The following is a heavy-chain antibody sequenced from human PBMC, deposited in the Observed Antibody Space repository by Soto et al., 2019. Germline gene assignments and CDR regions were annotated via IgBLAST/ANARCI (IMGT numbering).Heavy chain of an antibody. CDR2: INPSGGST. Sequence: ASGKVSCKASGYTFTSYYMHWVRQAPGQGLEWMGIINPSGGSTSYAQKFQGRVTMTRDTSTSTVYMELSSLRSEDTAVYYCARGPVGGYYDSSGSLTNFDYWGQGTLVTVSS. CDR3: ARGPVGGYYDSSGSLTNFDY. CDR1: GYTFTSYY. J-gene: IGHJ4*02. V-gene: IGHV1-46*03. D-gene: IGHD3-22*01.